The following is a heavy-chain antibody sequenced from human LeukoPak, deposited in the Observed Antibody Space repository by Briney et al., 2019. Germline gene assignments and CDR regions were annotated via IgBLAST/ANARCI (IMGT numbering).Heavy chain of an antibody. CDR1: GGSFSGYY. J-gene: IGHJ3*02. V-gene: IGHV4-34*01. CDR2: IDHSGST. Sequence: SETLSLTCAVYGGSFSGYYWTWIRQPPGKGLEWIGEIDHSGSTNYNPSLKSRVTISVDTSKNQFSLKLNSVTAADTAVYFCARRPHYYDSRGPIWGQGTLVTVSS. CDR3: ARRPHYYDSRGPI. D-gene: IGHD3-22*01.